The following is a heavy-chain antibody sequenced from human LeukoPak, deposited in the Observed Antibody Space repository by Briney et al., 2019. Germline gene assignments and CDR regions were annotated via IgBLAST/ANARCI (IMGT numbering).Heavy chain of an antibody. CDR2: ISYDGSNK. D-gene: IGHD3-22*01. CDR1: GFTFSSYA. Sequence: GGSLRLSCAASGFTFSSYAMHWVRQAPGKGLEWVAVISYDGSNKYYADSVKGRFTISRDNSKNTLYLQMNSLRAEDTAVYYCARGFYDSSGYFPDWGQGTLVTVSS. J-gene: IGHJ4*02. V-gene: IGHV3-30*04. CDR3: ARGFYDSSGYFPD.